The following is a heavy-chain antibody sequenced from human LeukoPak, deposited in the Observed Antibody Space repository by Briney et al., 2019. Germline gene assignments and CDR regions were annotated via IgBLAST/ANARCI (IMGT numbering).Heavy chain of an antibody. V-gene: IGHV3-23*01. J-gene: IGHJ3*02. CDR3: ARIPRAARPPGAFDI. D-gene: IGHD6-6*01. CDR1: GFTFSSYA. CDR2: ISGRGGST. Sequence: PGGSLRLSCAASGFTFSSYAMSWVRQAPGKGLEWVSAISGRGGSTYYAVSVKGRFTISRDNSKNTLYLQMNSLRAEDTAVYYCARIPRAARPPGAFDIWGQGTMVTVSS.